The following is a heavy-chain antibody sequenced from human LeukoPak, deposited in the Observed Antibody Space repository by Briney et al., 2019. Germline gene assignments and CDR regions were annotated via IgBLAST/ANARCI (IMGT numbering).Heavy chain of an antibody. J-gene: IGHJ6*03. CDR1: GGSISTTNYY. V-gene: IGHV4-39*01. Sequence: SETLSLTCTVSGGSISTTNYYWDWIRQPPGKGLEWIGSIYCSETTYYNSSLKSRVTISIDTSKNQFSLRLNSVTAADTAVYYCARQVSDYYYYYIDVWGKGTTVIVSS. CDR2: IYCSETT. CDR3: ARQVSDYYYYYIDV. D-gene: IGHD5/OR15-5a*01.